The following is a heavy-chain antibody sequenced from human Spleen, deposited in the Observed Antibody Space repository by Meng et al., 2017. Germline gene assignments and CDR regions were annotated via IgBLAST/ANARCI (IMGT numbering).Heavy chain of an antibody. CDR1: GDSISSGGYY. J-gene: IGHJ5*02. CDR3: ARANLVRGIIDT. V-gene: IGHV4-31*03. CDR2: IYHSGST. Sequence: VRVQDAGPGLVKPSQTLPLTCMVSGDSISSGGYYWSWIRQYPGKGLEWIGYIYHSGSTYYNPSLKSRVSISLAMSENQFSLKLTSVTAADTAVFYCARANLVRGIIDTWGQGTLVTVSS. D-gene: IGHD3-10*01.